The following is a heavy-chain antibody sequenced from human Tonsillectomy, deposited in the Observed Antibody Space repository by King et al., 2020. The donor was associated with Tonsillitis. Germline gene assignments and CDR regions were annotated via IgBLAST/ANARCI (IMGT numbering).Heavy chain of an antibody. J-gene: IGHJ4*02. D-gene: IGHD5-18*01. CDR1: GFTFSDYY. V-gene: IGHV3-11*05. CDR2: ISSSSSHT. Sequence: HVQLVESGGGLVKPGGSLRLSCAASGFTFSDYYMSWIRQAPGKGLDWVAYISSSSSHTNHAYSVKGRITLSRDTAKNSLYLQMNSLRADDPAVYYCARDVTGYSYGSLDYWGQGTLVTVSS. CDR3: ARDVTGYSYGSLDY.